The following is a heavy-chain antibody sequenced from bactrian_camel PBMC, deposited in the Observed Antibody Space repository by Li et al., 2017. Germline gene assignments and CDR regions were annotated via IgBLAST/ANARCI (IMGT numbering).Heavy chain of an antibody. J-gene: IGHJ4*01. CDR1: GGPYAGHC. Sequence: HVQLVESGGGSVQAGGSLKLSCVSSGGPYAGHCMGWFRQAPGKQREVIATIFTGGPAVYYAESVKGRFTISQDNRKSTVFLQMNSPKPEDSAMYYCAGSSGRYCLLKLRDFIIWGQGTQVTVS. V-gene: IGHV3S1*01. D-gene: IGHD3*01. CDR3: AGSSGRYCLLKLRDFII. CDR2: IFTGGPAV.